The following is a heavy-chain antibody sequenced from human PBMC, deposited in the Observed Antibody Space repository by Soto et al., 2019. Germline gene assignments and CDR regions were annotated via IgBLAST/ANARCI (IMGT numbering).Heavy chain of an antibody. D-gene: IGHD5-18*01. CDR2: IDPSDSYT. CDR1: GYSFTSYW. Sequence: GQSLMISFTCSGYSFTSYWISWVRQMPGKGLEWMGRIDPSDSYTNYSPSFQGHVTISADKSISTAYLQWSSLKASDTAMYYCARLDTAMVYYYYGMDVWGQGTTVTVSS. J-gene: IGHJ6*02. V-gene: IGHV5-10-1*01. CDR3: ARLDTAMVYYYYGMDV.